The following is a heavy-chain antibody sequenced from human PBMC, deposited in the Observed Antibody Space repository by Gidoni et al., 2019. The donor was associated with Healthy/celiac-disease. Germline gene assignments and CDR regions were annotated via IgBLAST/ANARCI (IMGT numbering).Heavy chain of an antibody. Sequence: QVQLVASGGGLVKPGGSLRLSCAASGFTFSDYYLSWIRQAPGKGREWVSYSSSSGSTIYYADTVKGRFTISRDNAKNSLYLQMNSLRAEDTAVYYCARRSSSWETGSWYFDLWGRGTLVTVSS. CDR1: GFTFSDYY. CDR3: ARRSSSWETGSWYFDL. J-gene: IGHJ2*01. D-gene: IGHD6-13*01. CDR2: SSSSGSTI. V-gene: IGHV3-11*01.